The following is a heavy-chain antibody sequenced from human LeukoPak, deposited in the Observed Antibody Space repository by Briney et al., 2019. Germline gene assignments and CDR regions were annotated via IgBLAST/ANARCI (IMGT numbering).Heavy chain of an antibody. CDR1: GFTFSGSA. CDR2: IRSKANSYAT. V-gene: IGHV3-73*01. J-gene: IGHJ3*02. Sequence: GGSLRLSCAASGFTFSGSAMHWVRQASGKGLEWVGRIRSKANSYATAYAASVKGRFTISRDDSKNTAYLQMNSLKTEDTAVYYCTRRSIGSGLRGLDAFDIWGQGTMVTVSS. D-gene: IGHD2-15*01. CDR3: TRRSIGSGLRGLDAFDI.